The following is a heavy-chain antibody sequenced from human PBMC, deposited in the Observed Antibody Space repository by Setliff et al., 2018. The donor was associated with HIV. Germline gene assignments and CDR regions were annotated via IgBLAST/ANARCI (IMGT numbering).Heavy chain of an antibody. CDR3: ARQGNIVVVTSFDY. CDR2: IIPIFGTA. CDR1: GGTFSSYA. Sequence: SVKVSCKASGGTFSSYAISWVRQAPGQGLEWMGGIIPIFGTANYAQKFQGRVTITADESTSTAYMELSSLRSEDTAVYYCARQGNIVVVTSFDYWGQGTLVTVSS. D-gene: IGHD2-21*02. J-gene: IGHJ4*02. V-gene: IGHV1-69*13.